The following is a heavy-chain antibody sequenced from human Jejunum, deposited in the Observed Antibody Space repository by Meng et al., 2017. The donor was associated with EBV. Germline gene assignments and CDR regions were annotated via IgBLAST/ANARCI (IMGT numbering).Heavy chain of an antibody. Sequence: VLVSWSWVGVKQPGAVLNVPQKHSGCPFTTQHINRLRLASGQSLEYMGSMSTKNGDTGYAQHFQGRLPMTRNSSITTAYMELSRLTSDEPPVYSCARGAGYDLYRGQGTLVTVSS. D-gene: IGHD5-12*01. CDR3: ARGAGYDLY. CDR1: GCPFTTQH. CDR2: MSTKNGDT. J-gene: IGHJ4*02. V-gene: IGHV1-8*01.